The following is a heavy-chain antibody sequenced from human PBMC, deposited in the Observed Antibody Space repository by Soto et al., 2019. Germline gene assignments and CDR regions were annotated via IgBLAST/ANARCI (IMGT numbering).Heavy chain of an antibody. J-gene: IGHJ6*03. Sequence: QAQLVESGGGVVQPGRSMRVSCAASGFIFRNFGMHWVRQAPGKGLEWVAVVSDDGSKIYYGDSVKGRFTISRDNFKNMVYLQMNSLTPEDTAVCFCAKGFFYMDVWGKGTTVTVSS. CDR2: VSDDGSKI. D-gene: IGHD3-10*01. CDR3: AKGFFYMDV. CDR1: GFIFRNFG. V-gene: IGHV3-30*18.